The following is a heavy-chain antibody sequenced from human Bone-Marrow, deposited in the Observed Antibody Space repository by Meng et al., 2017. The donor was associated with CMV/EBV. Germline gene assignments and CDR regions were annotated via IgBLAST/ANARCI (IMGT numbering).Heavy chain of an antibody. J-gene: IGHJ4*02. CDR1: GYTFTSYD. V-gene: IGHV1-8*01. D-gene: IGHD7-27*01. CDR3: ARGIDAGVDY. Sequence: ASVKVSCKASGYTFTSYDINWVRQATGQGLEWMGWMSPNSDYTGYAQKFQGRVTMTRNTSDSTAYMELISLTSEDTAVYYCARGIDAGVDYWGQGTLATVSS. CDR2: MSPNSDYT.